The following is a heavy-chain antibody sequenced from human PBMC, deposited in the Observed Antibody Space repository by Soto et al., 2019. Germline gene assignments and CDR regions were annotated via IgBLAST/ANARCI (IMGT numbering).Heavy chain of an antibody. J-gene: IGHJ6*03. CDR2: ISGSGGST. CDR1: GFTFSSYA. D-gene: IGHD2-15*01. Sequence: GGSLRLSCAASGFTFSSYAMSWVRQAPGKGLEWVSAISGSGGSTYYADSVKGRFTISRDNSKNTLYLQMNSLRAEDTAVYYCAKKLVAAPRGFSYMDVWGKGTTVTVSS. V-gene: IGHV3-23*01. CDR3: AKKLVAAPRGFSYMDV.